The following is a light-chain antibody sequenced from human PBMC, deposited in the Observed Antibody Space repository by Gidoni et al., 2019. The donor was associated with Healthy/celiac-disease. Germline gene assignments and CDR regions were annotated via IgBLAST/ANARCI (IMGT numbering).Light chain of an antibody. CDR1: QSVISY. V-gene: IGKV3-11*01. CDR2: DAS. CDR3: QQRSNWPLT. J-gene: IGKJ4*01. Sequence: EIVLTQSPATLSLSPGERATLYCRASQSVISYLAWYQQKPGQAPRLLIYDASNRATGIPARFSVSGSGTDFTLTISRLEPEDFAVYYCQQRSNWPLTFXGXTKVEIK.